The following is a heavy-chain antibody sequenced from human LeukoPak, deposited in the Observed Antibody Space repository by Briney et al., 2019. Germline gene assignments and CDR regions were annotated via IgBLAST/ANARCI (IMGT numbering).Heavy chain of an antibody. J-gene: IGHJ6*02. CDR2: IKSKTDGGTT. CDR1: RFTFTAAW. D-gene: IGHD6-19*01. V-gene: IGHV3-15*01. CDR3: TTGVAVAVGYYYYGMDV. Sequence: GGSLRLSCAVSRFTFTAAWMSWVRQAPGKGLEWVGRIKSKTDGGTTDYAAPVKGRFTISRDDSKNTLYLQMNSLKTEDTAVYCCTTGVAVAVGYYYYGMDVWGQGTTVTVSS.